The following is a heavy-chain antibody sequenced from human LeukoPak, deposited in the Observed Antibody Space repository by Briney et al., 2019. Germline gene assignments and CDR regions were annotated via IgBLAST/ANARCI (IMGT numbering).Heavy chain of an antibody. CDR1: GITFSSYG. D-gene: IGHD3-22*01. CDR3: AKATMIVVVITYFDY. J-gene: IGHJ4*02. Sequence: GSLRLSCAASGITFSSYGMHWVRQAPGKGLEWVTFIRYDGSNKYYADSVKGRFTISRDNSKNTLYLQMNSLRAEDTAVYYCAKATMIVVVITYFDYWGQGTLVTVSS. V-gene: IGHV3-30*02. CDR2: IRYDGSNK.